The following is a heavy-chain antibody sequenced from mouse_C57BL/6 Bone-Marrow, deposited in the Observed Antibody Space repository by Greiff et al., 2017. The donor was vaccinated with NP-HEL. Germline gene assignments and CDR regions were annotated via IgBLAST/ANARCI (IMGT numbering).Heavy chain of an antibody. V-gene: IGHV2-9-1*01. J-gene: IGHJ4*01. Sequence: VQLVESGPGLVAPSQSLSITCTVSGFSLTSYAISWVRQPPGKGLEWLGVIWPGGGTNYNSALYSRLSLCQDNSKSQVFLKMNSLQTADTARYYCASHYYGSGVDYWGQGTSGTVSS. CDR3: ASHYYGSGVDY. D-gene: IGHD1-1*01. CDR1: GFSLTSYA. CDR2: IWPGGGT.